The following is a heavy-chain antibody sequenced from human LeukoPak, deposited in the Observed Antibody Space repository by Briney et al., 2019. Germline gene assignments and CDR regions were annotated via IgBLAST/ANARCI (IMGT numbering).Heavy chain of an antibody. V-gene: IGHV3-33*01. CDR2: IWYDGSNK. CDR1: GFSFSSYG. D-gene: IGHD2-21*02. Sequence: GGSLRLSCAASGFSFSSYGMHWVRQAPGKGLEWVAVIWYDGSNKYYADSVKGRFTISRDNSKNTLYLQMNSLRAEDTAVYYCARDSTLTSYCGGDCYPEHFDYWGQGTLVTVSS. CDR3: ARDSTLTSYCGGDCYPEHFDY. J-gene: IGHJ4*02.